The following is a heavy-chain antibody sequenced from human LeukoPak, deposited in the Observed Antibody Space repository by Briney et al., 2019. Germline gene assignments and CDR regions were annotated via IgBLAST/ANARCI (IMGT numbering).Heavy chain of an antibody. V-gene: IGHV3-64D*09. D-gene: IGHD6-13*01. CDR1: GFSFSRYA. Sequence: PGGSLRLSCSASGFSFSRYAMHWVRQAPGKGLEYVSGISSNGGSPYYADSVKDRFTISRDNSKNTLYLQMSSLTEDTAVYYCVKGWSSSWYDAFDIWGQGTMVIVSS. CDR2: ISSNGGSP. J-gene: IGHJ3*02. CDR3: VKGWSSSWYDAFDI.